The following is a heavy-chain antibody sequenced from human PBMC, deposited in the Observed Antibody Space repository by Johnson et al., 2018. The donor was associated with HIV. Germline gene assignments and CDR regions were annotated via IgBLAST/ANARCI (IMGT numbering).Heavy chain of an antibody. CDR1: GFTFDDYA. D-gene: IGHD3-9*01. CDR2: ISGSGGST. V-gene: IGHV3-23*04. CDR3: AREEGTDILTRGDAFDI. J-gene: IGHJ3*02. Sequence: VQLVESGGGLVQPGRSLKLSCAASGFTFDDYAMHWVRQTPGKGLEWVSAISGSGGSTYYADSVKGRFTISRDNSKNTLYLQMNSLRAEDTAVYYCAREEGTDILTRGDAFDIWGQGTMVTVSS.